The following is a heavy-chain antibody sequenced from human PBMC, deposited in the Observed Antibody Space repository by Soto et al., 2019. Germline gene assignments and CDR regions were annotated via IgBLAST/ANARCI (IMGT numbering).Heavy chain of an antibody. CDR3: AMSVERTGWDSWYFDL. CDR2: IYYTGNT. D-gene: IGHD6-19*01. CDR1: TGAIISYN. V-gene: IGHV4-59*01. J-gene: IGHJ2*01. Sequence: PSETLSLTCTVSTGAIISYNWSWILQPPWKKMEWIGYIYYTGNTNYHPSLKSRVTISVDTSKTQFSLNLHSVTAADTAVYYCAMSVERTGWDSWYFDLWGRSALVTVSP.